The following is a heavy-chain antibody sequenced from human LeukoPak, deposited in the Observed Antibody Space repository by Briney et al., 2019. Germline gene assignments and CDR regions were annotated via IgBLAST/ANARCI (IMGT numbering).Heavy chain of an antibody. D-gene: IGHD1-1*01. CDR1: GFTFSTYT. V-gene: IGHV3-23*01. J-gene: IGHJ4*02. CDR2: IDGRGADT. Sequence: GGSLRLSCAASGFTFSTYTMTWVRQAPGKGLECVSTIDGRGADTYYAGSVKGRFTISRDNSRNTVYLQMNSLRADDTAVYYCAKDRAGTPWADWGQGTLVTVSS. CDR3: AKDRAGTPWAD.